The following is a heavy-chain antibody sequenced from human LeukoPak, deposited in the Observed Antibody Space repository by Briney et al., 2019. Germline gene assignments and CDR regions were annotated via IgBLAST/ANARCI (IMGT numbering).Heavy chain of an antibody. Sequence: GGSLRLSCAASGFTFDDYAMHWVRQAPGKGLEWVSLISGDGGSTYYADSVKGRFTISRDNSKNSLHLQMNSLRTEDTALYYCAKDPQPGIAAAGTSDYWGQGTLVTVSS. CDR2: ISGDGGST. J-gene: IGHJ4*02. D-gene: IGHD6-13*01. CDR3: AKDPQPGIAAAGTSDY. CDR1: GFTFDDYA. V-gene: IGHV3-43*02.